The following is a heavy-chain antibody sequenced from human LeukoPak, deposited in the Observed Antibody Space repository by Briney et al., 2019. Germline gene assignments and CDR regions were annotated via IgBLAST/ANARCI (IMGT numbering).Heavy chain of an antibody. CDR2: ITGSGDST. D-gene: IGHD2-15*01. Sequence: PGGSLRLSCAPSGFTFSSNAMNWVRQAPGKGLKWVSGITGSGDSTYYADSVKGRFTISRDNSKSTLCLQMNSLRAEDTAVYYCAKQLGYCSDGSCYFPYWGQGTLVTVSS. CDR3: AKQLGYCSDGSCYFPY. CDR1: GFTFSSNA. J-gene: IGHJ4*02. V-gene: IGHV3-23*01.